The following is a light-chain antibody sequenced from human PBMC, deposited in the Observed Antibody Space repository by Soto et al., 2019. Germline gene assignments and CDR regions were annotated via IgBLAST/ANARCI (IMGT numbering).Light chain of an antibody. CDR2: SAS. V-gene: IGKV1-9*01. J-gene: IGKJ2*01. Sequence: DIQMTQSPSSLSASVGDRVTITCRASQDIRNHLAWYQQLPGKAPNLVIYSASTLQSGVPSRFSGSGSGTRFTLTVSNLQPGDSATYYCQQLDSYPRTFGQGTKVDIK. CDR3: QQLDSYPRT. CDR1: QDIRNH.